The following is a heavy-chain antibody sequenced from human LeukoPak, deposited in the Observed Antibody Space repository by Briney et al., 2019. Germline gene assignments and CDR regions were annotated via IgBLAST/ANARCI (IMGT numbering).Heavy chain of an antibody. CDR1: GFSFSRCA. CDR3: AKAFWFGELSGF. D-gene: IGHD3-10*01. CDR2: ISYDGSNK. Sequence: GGSLRLSCAASGFSFSRCAMHWVRQAPGKGLEWVAVISYDGSNKDYADYVKGRFTISRDNSKNTLYLQMNSLRAEDTAVYYCAKAFWFGELSGFWGQGTLVTVSS. V-gene: IGHV3-30*18. J-gene: IGHJ4*02.